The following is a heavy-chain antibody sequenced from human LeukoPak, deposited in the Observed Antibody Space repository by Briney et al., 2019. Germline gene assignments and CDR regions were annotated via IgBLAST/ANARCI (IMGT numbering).Heavy chain of an antibody. CDR2: IKVDGSDK. CDR1: GFIFRSHW. CDR3: ATISAQTFDI. V-gene: IGHV3-7*01. D-gene: IGHD5-24*01. J-gene: IGHJ3*02. Sequence: GGSLRLSCVGSGFIFRSHWVNWLRQSPGKGLEWVANIKVDGSDKYYVDSARGRFTVSRDNAKNSAFLQMNSLRAEDTAIYYCATISAQTFDIWGQGTLVSVSS.